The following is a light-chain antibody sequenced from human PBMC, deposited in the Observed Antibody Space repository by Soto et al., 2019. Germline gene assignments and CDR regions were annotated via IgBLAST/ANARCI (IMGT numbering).Light chain of an antibody. J-gene: IGLJ3*02. CDR1: TSDVGTYDL. V-gene: IGLV2-23*02. CDR2: EVT. Sequence: QSALTQPASVSGSPGQSITISCTGSTSDVGTYDLVSWYQQNPDKAPKLIIYEVTKRPSGVSSRFSGTKSGNTASLTISGLQTEDEAHYLCCSYTPTNKWMFGGGTKLTV. CDR3: CSYTPTNKWM.